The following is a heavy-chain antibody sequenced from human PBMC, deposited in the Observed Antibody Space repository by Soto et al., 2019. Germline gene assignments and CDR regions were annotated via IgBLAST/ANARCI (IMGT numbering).Heavy chain of an antibody. CDR3: AKELAPVVPRRIDYYGMDV. D-gene: IGHD2-21*01. V-gene: IGHV3-43D*04. CDR2: ISWDGGST. Sequence: PGGSLRLSCAASGFTFDDYAMHWVRQAPGKGLEWVSLISWDGGSTYYADSVKGRFTISRDNSKNSLYLQMNSLRAEDTALYYCAKELAPVVPRRIDYYGMDVWGQGTTVTVSS. CDR1: GFTFDDYA. J-gene: IGHJ6*02.